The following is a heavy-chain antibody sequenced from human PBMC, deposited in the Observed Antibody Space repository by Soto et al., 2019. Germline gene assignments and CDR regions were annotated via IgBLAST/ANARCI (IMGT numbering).Heavy chain of an antibody. CDR3: TRSAGQYFYYGMDV. CDR2: IRSKSYRGTT. V-gene: IGHV3-49*04. J-gene: IGHJ6*02. Sequence: GGSLRLSCSASGFTFGDYAMTWVRQAPGKGLEWVGFIRSKSYRGTTEYAASVKGRFTISRDDSKSIAYLQMNSLKTEDTAVFYCTRSAGQYFYYGMDVWGQGTTVTRLL. CDR1: GFTFGDYA.